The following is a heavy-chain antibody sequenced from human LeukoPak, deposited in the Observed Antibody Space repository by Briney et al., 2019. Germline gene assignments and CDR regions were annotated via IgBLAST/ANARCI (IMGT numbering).Heavy chain of an antibody. Sequence: GESLRISCKGSGYRFTSYWIDWVRQMPEKGLEWMGRIDPSDSYTNYSPSFQGHVTISADNSISTAHLQWSGLKASDTAMFYCARRVTSVRGIPLFNYWGQGTLVTVSS. CDR2: IDPSDSYT. CDR1: GYRFTSYW. D-gene: IGHD3-10*01. V-gene: IGHV5-10-1*01. J-gene: IGHJ4*02. CDR3: ARRVTSVRGIPLFNY.